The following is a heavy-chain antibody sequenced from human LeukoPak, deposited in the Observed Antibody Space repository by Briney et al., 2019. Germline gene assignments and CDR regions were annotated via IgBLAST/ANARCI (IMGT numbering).Heavy chain of an antibody. CDR3: ARDPAAAGTVVVFAMDV. CDR1: GFTFSSYA. V-gene: IGHV3-30*01. CDR2: ISYDGSNK. D-gene: IGHD6-13*01. J-gene: IGHJ6*03. Sequence: GRSLRLSCAASGFTFSSYAMHWVRQAPGKGLEWVAVISYDGSNKYYADSVKGRFTISRDNSKNTLYLQMNSLRAEDTAVYYCARDPAAAGTVVVFAMDVWGKGTTVTVSS.